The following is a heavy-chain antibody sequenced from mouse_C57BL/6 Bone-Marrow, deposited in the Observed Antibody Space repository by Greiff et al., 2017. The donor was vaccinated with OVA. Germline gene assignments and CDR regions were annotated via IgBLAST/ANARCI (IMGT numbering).Heavy chain of an antibody. Sequence: QVQLQQSGAELMKPGASVKLSCKATGYTFTGYWIEWVKQRPGHGLEWIGEILPGSGSTNYNEKFKGKATFTADTSSNPAYMPLSSRTTEDCAIEYWAKESLAPSIRFAYGGQGTLVTVSA. D-gene: IGHD1-3*01. CDR1: GYTFTGYW. CDR2: ILPGSGST. J-gene: IGHJ3*01. CDR3: AKESLAPSIRFAY. V-gene: IGHV1-9*01.